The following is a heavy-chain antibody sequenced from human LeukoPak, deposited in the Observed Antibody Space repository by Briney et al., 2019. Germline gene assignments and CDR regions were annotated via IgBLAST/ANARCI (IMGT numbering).Heavy chain of an antibody. CDR3: ARDYGEKRYYFDY. J-gene: IGHJ4*02. Sequence: ASVKVSCKGSGYTFTSYYMHWVRQAPGQELEGMGIINPSGGSTSYAQKFQGRVTMTRDMSTSTVYMELSSLRSEDTAVYYCARDYGEKRYYFDYRGQGTLVTVSS. D-gene: IGHD4-17*01. CDR2: INPSGGST. CDR1: GYTFTSYY. V-gene: IGHV1-46*01.